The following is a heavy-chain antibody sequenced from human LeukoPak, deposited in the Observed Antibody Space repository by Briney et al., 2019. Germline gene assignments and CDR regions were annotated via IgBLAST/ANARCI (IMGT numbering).Heavy chain of an antibody. CDR2: IFYSGST. Sequence: SETLSLTCTVSGGSISTSNYYWGWIRQPPGKGLEWIGNIFYSGSTYYGPSLKSRLTISLDTSRNQFSLKLNSVTAADTAVYYCAKSNGYGLTDIWGQGTMVTVSS. CDR1: GGSISTSNYY. CDR3: AKSNGYGLTDI. J-gene: IGHJ3*02. D-gene: IGHD3-10*01. V-gene: IGHV4-39*07.